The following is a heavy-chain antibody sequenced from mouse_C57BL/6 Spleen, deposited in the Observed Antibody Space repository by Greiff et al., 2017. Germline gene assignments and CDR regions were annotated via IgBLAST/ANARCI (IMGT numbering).Heavy chain of an antibody. CDR1: GFTFSSYG. V-gene: IGHV5-6*01. J-gene: IGHJ4*01. CDR3: ARLYGSSHYYAMDY. Sequence: VQGVESGGDLVKPGGSLKLSCAASGFTFSSYGMSWVRQTPDKRLEWVATISSGGSYTYYPDSVKGRFTISRDNAKNTLYLQMSSLKSEDTAMYYCARLYGSSHYYAMDYWGQGTSVTVSS. D-gene: IGHD1-1*01. CDR2: ISSGGSYT.